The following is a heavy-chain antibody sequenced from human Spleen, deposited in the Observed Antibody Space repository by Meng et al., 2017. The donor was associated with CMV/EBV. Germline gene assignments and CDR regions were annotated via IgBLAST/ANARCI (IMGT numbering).Heavy chain of an antibody. D-gene: IGHD2-15*01. CDR3: ARDREYCSGDSCHSQYFQH. CDR2: IIPMFGTP. V-gene: IGHV1-69*05. Sequence: SVKVSCKASGYGFTDYCMHWLRQAPGQGLEWMGGIIPMFGTPNFAQKFQGRVTIITDESTSTAYMELSSLRSEDTAMYYCARDREYCSGDSCHSQYFQHWGQGTLVTVSS. CDR1: GYGFTDYC. J-gene: IGHJ1*01.